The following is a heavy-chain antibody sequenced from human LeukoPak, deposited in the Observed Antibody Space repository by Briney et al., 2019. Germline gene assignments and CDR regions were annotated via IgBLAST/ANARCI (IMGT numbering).Heavy chain of an antibody. D-gene: IGHD3-10*01. V-gene: IGHV1-2*02. J-gene: IGHJ4*02. CDR3: ARVSLRFGEILDS. CDR1: GYTFTGYF. Sequence: ASVKVSCKASGYTFTGYFMHWVRQAPGQGLEWMGWINPDRGGTSYAQKFQGRVTMTRDTSTSTVYMELSSLRYDDTAVYYCARVSLRFGEILDSWGQGTLVTVSS. CDR2: INPDRGGT.